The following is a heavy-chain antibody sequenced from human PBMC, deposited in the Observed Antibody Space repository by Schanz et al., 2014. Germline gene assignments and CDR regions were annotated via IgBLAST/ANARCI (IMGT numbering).Heavy chain of an antibody. CDR1: GLNFDYYG. V-gene: IGHV3-33*05. Sequence: QVQLVESGGGVVQPGRSLRLSCATSGLNFDYYGMHWVRQAPGKGLEWVAVISDDGSNHYYPDSVKGRFTISRDNSKNTLYLLLNSLRAEDTAVYYCARDQYYFGSGNPFDIWGQGTMVTVSS. J-gene: IGHJ3*02. CDR2: ISDDGSNH. D-gene: IGHD3-10*01. CDR3: ARDQYYFGSGNPFDI.